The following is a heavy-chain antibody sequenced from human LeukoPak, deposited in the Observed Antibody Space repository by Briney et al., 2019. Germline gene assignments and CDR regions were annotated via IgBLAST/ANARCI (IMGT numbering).Heavy chain of an antibody. CDR2: IIPIFGTA. CDR1: GGTFSSYA. V-gene: IGHV1-69*13. Sequence: SVKVSCKASGGTFSSYAISWVRQAPGQGLEWMGGIIPIFGTANYAQKFQGRVTITADESTSTAYMELSSLRSEDTAVYYCARGRRGYSYGCNDYWGQGTLVTVSS. J-gene: IGHJ4*02. D-gene: IGHD5-18*01. CDR3: ARGRRGYSYGCNDY.